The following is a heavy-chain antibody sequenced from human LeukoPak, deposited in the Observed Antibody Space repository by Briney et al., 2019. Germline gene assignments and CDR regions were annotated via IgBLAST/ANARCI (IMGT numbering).Heavy chain of an antibody. CDR1: GFTFSDYY. CDR2: IKSKTDGGTT. CDR3: TTDSYYDDFH. Sequence: GGSLRLSCAASGFTFSDYYMSWIRQAPGKGLEWVGRIKSKTDGGTTDYAAPVKGRFTISRDDSKNTLYLQMNSLKTEDTAVYYCTTDSYYDDFHWGQGTLVTVSS. V-gene: IGHV3-15*01. D-gene: IGHD3-22*01. J-gene: IGHJ4*02.